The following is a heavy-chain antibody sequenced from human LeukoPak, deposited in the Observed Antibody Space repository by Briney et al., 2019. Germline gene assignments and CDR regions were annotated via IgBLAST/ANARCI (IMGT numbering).Heavy chain of an antibody. J-gene: IGHJ5*02. CDR2: IYYSGST. Sequence: SETLSLTCIVSGGSLNSPNYYWGWIRQPPGKGLEWIGNIYYSGSTFYNPSLKSRVTRSVDTPKNQFSLKLSSVTAADTAVYYCARNVYCSGGSCYPRNWFDPWGQGTLVTVSS. V-gene: IGHV4-39*01. D-gene: IGHD2-15*01. CDR1: GGSLNSPNYY. CDR3: ARNVYCSGGSCYPRNWFDP.